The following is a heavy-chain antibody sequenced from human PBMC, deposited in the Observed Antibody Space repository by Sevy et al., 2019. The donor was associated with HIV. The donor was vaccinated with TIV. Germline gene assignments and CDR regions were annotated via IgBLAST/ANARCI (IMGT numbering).Heavy chain of an antibody. D-gene: IGHD6-13*01. CDR1: GFTFASYD. CDR2: MNTNTGNT. CDR3: ARVTRWYLRYGMDV. V-gene: IGHV1-8*02. J-gene: IGHJ6*02. Sequence: AAVKVSCKASGFTFASYDIYWVGQATGQGLEWMGWMNTNTGNTGFAQKFQGRVTMTRNTSITTAYMELSNLRSEDTAVYYCARVTRWYLRYGMDVWGQGTSVTVSS.